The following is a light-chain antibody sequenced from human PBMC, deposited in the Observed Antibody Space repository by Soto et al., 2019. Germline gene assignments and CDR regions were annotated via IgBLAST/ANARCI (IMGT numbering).Light chain of an antibody. CDR1: SGHSSYA. J-gene: IGLJ2*01. CDR3: PTWGTGTHVV. Sequence: QPVLTQSPSASASLGASVKLTCTLSSGHSSYAIAWHQQQPEKGPRYLMKLNSDGSHSKGDGIPDRFSGSSSGAERYLTISSLPSEDEGDYYCPTWGTGTHVVFGAGTKLTVL. CDR2: LNSDGSH. V-gene: IGLV4-69*01.